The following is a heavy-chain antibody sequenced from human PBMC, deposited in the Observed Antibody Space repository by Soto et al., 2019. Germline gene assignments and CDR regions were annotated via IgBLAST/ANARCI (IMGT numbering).Heavy chain of an antibody. J-gene: IGHJ4*02. CDR1: GFTFSSYG. CDR3: AKDRRRYYGSGSYLDY. CDR2: ISYDGSNK. V-gene: IGHV3-30*18. D-gene: IGHD3-10*01. Sequence: QVQLVESGGGVVQPGRSLRLSCAASGFTFSSYGMHWVRQAPGKGLEWVAVISYDGSNKYYADSVKGRFTISRDNSKNTLYLQMNSRRAEDTDVYYCAKDRRRYYGSGSYLDYWGQGTLVTVSA.